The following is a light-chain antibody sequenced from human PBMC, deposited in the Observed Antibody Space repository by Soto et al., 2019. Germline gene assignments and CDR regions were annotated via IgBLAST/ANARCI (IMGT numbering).Light chain of an antibody. CDR3: QQYNNWIT. Sequence: EILMTQSPATLSVSPGERATLSCRASQSVSSNLAWYQQKPGQAPRLLIYGASTRATGIPARFSGSGSGTEFTLTISSLQAEDFAGYYCQQYNNWITFGQGTRLEIK. V-gene: IGKV3-15*01. CDR1: QSVSSN. CDR2: GAS. J-gene: IGKJ5*01.